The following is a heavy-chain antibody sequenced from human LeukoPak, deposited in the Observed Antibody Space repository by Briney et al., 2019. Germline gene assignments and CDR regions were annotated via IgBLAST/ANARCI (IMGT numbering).Heavy chain of an antibody. CDR2: IIPILGIA. J-gene: IGHJ3*02. CDR1: GGTFSSYT. V-gene: IGHV1-69*02. Sequence: ASVTVACKASGGTFSSYTISWVRQAPGQGLEWMGRIIPILGIANYAQKFQGRVTITADKSTSTAYMELSSLRSEDTAVYYCARFPEVVPAAGDAFDIWGQGTMVTVSS. D-gene: IGHD2-2*01. CDR3: ARFPEVVPAAGDAFDI.